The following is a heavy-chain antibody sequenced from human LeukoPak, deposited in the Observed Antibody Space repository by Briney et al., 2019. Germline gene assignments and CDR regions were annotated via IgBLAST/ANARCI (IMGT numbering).Heavy chain of an antibody. CDR1: GFTFSSYS. J-gene: IGHJ4*02. Sequence: PGGSLRLSCAASGFTFSSYSMNWVRQAPGKGLEWVSYISSSSSTIYYADSVKGRFTISRDNAKNSLYLQMNSLRDEDTAVYYCARGGDYVWGSYGYFDYWGQGTLVTVSS. V-gene: IGHV3-48*02. CDR2: ISSSSSTI. D-gene: IGHD3-16*01. CDR3: ARGGDYVWGSYGYFDY.